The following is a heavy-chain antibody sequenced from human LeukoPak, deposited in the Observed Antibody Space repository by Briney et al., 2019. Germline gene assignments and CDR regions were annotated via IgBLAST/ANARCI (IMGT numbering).Heavy chain of an antibody. V-gene: IGHV4-39*01. Sequence: SETLSLTCTVSSGSISSTTYYWGWIRQPPGKGLEWIGSIYYSGSTYYNPSLKSRVTILIDTSKNQFSLKLSSVTAADTAVYYCARRRRTTVTTGYYFDYWGQGTLVTVSS. CDR1: SGSISSTTYY. D-gene: IGHD4-17*01. CDR2: IYYSGST. CDR3: ARRRRTTVTTGYYFDY. J-gene: IGHJ4*02.